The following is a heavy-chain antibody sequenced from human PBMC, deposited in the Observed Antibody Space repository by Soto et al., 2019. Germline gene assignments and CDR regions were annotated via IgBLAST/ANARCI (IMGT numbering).Heavy chain of an antibody. CDR3: TRGVIARLVDY. J-gene: IGHJ4*02. CDR1: GFTFSSYS. D-gene: IGHD6-6*01. CDR2: ISGSGAAT. V-gene: IGHV3-23*01. Sequence: EVQLLESGGGLVQPGGSLRLSCAASGFTFSSYSMSWVRQAPGTGPEWVSVISGSGAATYYAGSVKGRFTISRDNSENNMYLQRNSVRVEYTAVYYCTRGVIARLVDYWGQGTLVTVSS.